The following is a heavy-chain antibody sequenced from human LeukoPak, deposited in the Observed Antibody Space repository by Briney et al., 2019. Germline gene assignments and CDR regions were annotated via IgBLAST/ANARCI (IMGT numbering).Heavy chain of an antibody. V-gene: IGHV5-51*01. Sequence: GASLQISCKGSGYRTISTYWIGWVRQMPGKRLEWLGLIYLGDSHSSHSPSSFQGQVTISADKSITTAYLQWSSLKASDSAMYYCASAVHGTTYFDQWGQGILVTVSS. CDR3: ASAVHGTTYFDQ. CDR2: IYLGDSHS. CDR1: GYRTISTYW. J-gene: IGHJ4*02. D-gene: IGHD2/OR15-2a*01.